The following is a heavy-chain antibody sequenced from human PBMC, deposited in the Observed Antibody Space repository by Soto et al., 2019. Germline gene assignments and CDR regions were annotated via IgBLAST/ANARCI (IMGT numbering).Heavy chain of an antibody. CDR1: GGSLTNHY. J-gene: IGHJ3*02. Sequence: SETLSLTCTVSGGSLTNHYWSWIRLPPGKGLEWIGCVYHSGSTNYNPSLKSRVTISVDTSKNQFSLKLSSVTAADTAVYYCARATYSGYDHDAFDIWGQGTMVTVSS. CDR3: ARATYSGYDHDAFDI. V-gene: IGHV4-59*11. D-gene: IGHD5-12*01. CDR2: VYHSGST.